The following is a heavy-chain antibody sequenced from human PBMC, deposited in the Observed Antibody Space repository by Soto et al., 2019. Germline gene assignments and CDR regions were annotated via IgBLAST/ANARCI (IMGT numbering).Heavy chain of an antibody. V-gene: IGHV1-3*01. CDR1: GYTFTSYA. CDR2: INAGNGNT. J-gene: IGHJ6*03. CDR3: AWEEVTMVRGVMYYYYYKDV. D-gene: IGHD3-10*01. Sequence: QVQLVQSGAEGKKPGASVKVSCKASGYTFTSYAMHWVRQAPGQRLEWMGWINAGNGNTKYSQKFQGRVTITRDTPASTAYMELSSLRSEDTAVYYCAWEEVTMVRGVMYYYYYKDVWGKVTTVTLSS.